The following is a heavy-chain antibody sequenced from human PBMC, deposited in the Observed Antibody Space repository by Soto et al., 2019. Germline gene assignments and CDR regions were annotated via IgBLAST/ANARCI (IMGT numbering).Heavy chain of an antibody. D-gene: IGHD3-22*01. Sequence: PSETLSLTCTVSGGSISSYYWSWIRQPPGKGLEWIGYIYYSGSTDYNPSLKSRVTISVDTSKNQFSLKLSSVTAADTAVYYCARDTRYYDSSGYYAYYYYGMDVWGQVTTVTVSS. V-gene: IGHV4-59*01. CDR3: ARDTRYYDSSGYYAYYYYGMDV. J-gene: IGHJ6*02. CDR2: IYYSGST. CDR1: GGSISSYY.